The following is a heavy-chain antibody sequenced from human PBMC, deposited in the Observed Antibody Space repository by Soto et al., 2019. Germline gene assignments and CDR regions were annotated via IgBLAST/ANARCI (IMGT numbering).Heavy chain of an antibody. CDR3: ARDLRVTTYYDFWSGYAFDY. J-gene: IGHJ4*02. D-gene: IGHD3-3*01. Sequence: ASVKLSCKASGYTYTGYYMHWVRQAPRQGLEWMGWINPNSGGTNYAQKFQGWVTMTRDTSISTAYMELSRLRSDDTAVYYCARDLRVTTYYDFWSGYAFDYWGQGTLVTVSS. V-gene: IGHV1-2*04. CDR1: GYTYTGYY. CDR2: INPNSGGT.